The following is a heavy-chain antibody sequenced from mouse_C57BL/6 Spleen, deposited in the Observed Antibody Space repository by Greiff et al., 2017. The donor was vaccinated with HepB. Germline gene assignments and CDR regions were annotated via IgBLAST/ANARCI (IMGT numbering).Heavy chain of an antibody. CDR3: TRLEDDY. J-gene: IGHJ2*01. CDR2: IYPGDGDT. CDR1: GYAFSSSW. V-gene: IGHV1-82*01. Sequence: VQLQESGPELVKPGASVKISCKASGYAFSSSWMNWVKQRPGKGLEWIGRIYPGDGDTNYNGKFKGKATLTADKSSSTAYMQLSSLTSEDSAVYYCTRLEDDYWGQGTTLTVSS.